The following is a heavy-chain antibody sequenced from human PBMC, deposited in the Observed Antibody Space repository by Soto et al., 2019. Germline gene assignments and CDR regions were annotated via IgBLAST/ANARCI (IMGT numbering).Heavy chain of an antibody. V-gene: IGHV1-3*01. CDR1: GYTFTGYP. Sequence: QVQLVQSGAEVKKPGASVKVSCKPSGYTFTGYPIHWVHQAPGQGLEWMGWINAGNGNTKYSQKFQGRVTITRDTSASTAYMELSSLTSEDTAVYYCARDWARAEDVWGQGTTVTVSS. D-gene: IGHD7-27*01. CDR2: INAGNGNT. CDR3: ARDWARAEDV. J-gene: IGHJ6*02.